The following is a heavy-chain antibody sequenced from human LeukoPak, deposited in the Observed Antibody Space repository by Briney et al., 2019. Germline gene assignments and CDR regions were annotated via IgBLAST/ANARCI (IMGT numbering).Heavy chain of an antibody. J-gene: IGHJ4*02. CDR3: ATHCGGDCYPIGYFDY. V-gene: IGHV3-23*01. Sequence: QSGGSLRLSCAASGFTFSSYAMSWVRQAPGKGLEWVSAISGSGGSTYYADSVKGRFTISRDSSKNTLYLQVNSLRAEDTAVYCCATHCGGDCYPIGYFDYWGQGTLVTVSS. CDR1: GFTFSSYA. CDR2: ISGSGGST. D-gene: IGHD2-21*02.